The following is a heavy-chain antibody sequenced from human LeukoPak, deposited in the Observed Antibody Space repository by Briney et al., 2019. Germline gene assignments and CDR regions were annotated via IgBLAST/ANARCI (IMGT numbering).Heavy chain of an antibody. CDR1: GFTFSNAW. CDR2: IRSKANSYAT. D-gene: IGHD4-17*01. CDR3: TRYGDYGDYAD. V-gene: IGHV3-73*01. Sequence: PGGSLRLSCAASGFTFSNAWMTWVRQASGKGLEWVGLIRSKANSYATAYAASVKGRFTISREDSENTAYLQMNSLITEDTAVYYCTRYGDYGDYADWGQGTLVTVSS. J-gene: IGHJ4*02.